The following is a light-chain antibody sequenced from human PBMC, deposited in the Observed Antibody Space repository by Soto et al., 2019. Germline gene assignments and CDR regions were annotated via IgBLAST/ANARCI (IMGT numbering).Light chain of an antibody. CDR2: EVS. J-gene: IGLJ2*01. CDR1: SSDVGGYNY. V-gene: IGLV2-14*01. CDR3: SSYTSSSTLV. Sequence: QSALTQPASVSGSPGQSITLSCTGTSSDVGGYNYVSWYQQHPGKAPQLMIYEVSNRPSGVSNRFSGSKSCNTASLTISGLQAEDEADYYCSSYTSSSTLVFGGGTKLTVL.